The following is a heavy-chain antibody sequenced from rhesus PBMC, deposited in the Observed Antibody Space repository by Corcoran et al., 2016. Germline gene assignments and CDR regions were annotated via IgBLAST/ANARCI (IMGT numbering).Heavy chain of an antibody. D-gene: IGHD3-40*01. CDR2: ISKGGGST. V-gene: IGHV3-59*01. J-gene: IGHJ4*01. Sequence: EVQLVESGGGLAKPGGSLSLSCAASGFTFSAYYMHWVRQASGKGLEWVSRISKGGGSTWYADSVKGRFTISRENAKNTLYLQMDSLRAEDTAVYYCAGGPGRIVDYWGQGVLVTVSS. CDR3: AGGPGRIVDY. CDR1: GFTFSAYY.